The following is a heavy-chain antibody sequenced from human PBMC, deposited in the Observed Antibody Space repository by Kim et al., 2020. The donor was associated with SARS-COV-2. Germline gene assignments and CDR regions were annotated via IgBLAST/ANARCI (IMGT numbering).Heavy chain of an antibody. CDR3: AKDVRGRRWSDILTGYIRSYGMGR. J-gene: IGHJ6*02. CDR2: ISWNSGSI. D-gene: IGHD3-9*01. V-gene: IGHV3-9*01. Sequence: GGSLRLSCAASGFTFDDYAMHWVRQAPGKGLEWVSGISWNSGSIGYADSVKGRFTISRDNAKNSLYLQMNSLRAEDTALYYCAKDVRGRRWSDILTGYIRSYGMGRLGPRDHGHRLL. CDR1: GFTFDDYA.